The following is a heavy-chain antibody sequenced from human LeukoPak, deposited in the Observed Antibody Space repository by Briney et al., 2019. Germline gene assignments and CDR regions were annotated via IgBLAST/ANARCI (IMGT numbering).Heavy chain of an antibody. CDR3: ARMYSSSWYAFDY. CDR1: GGTFSSYA. Sequence: ASVKVSCKASGGTFSSYAISWVRQAPGQGLEWMGGIIPIFGTANYAQKFQGRVTITADKSTSTAYMELSSLRSEDTAVYYCARMYSSSWYAFDYWGQGTLVTVSS. CDR2: IIPIFGTA. V-gene: IGHV1-69*06. J-gene: IGHJ4*02. D-gene: IGHD6-13*01.